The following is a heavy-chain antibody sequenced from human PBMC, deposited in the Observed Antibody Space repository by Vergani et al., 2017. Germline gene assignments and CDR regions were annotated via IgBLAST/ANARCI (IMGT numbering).Heavy chain of an antibody. CDR2: ISSGGGDI. CDR3: TTAWGLYYLHGEYFQY. V-gene: IGHV3-23*01. J-gene: IGHJ1*01. CDR1: GFTFDTYI. Sequence: EVQLLESAGGLVQPGGSRRLSCACAGFTFDTYIMAYVRHAPGKGLEWVANISSGGGDIFYADSLKGRFTISRDNSKNTLFLQKSSLKDEDTAVYYCTTAWGLYYLHGEYFQYWGRGTLVSVSS. D-gene: IGHD3-10*01.